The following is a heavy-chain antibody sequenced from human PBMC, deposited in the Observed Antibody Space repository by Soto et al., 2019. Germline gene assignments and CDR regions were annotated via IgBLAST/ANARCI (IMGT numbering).Heavy chain of an antibody. CDR3: AVYASSSEWDYFDS. V-gene: IGHV5-51*01. CDR1: GYSFSNYW. D-gene: IGHD6-6*01. Sequence: GESLKISCKGSGYSFSNYWIAWVRQMPGKGLEWMGIINGGDSDTRYSPSFQGQVTVSADKSIGTAYLQWSSLKASDTAMYYCAVYASSSEWDYFDSWGQGTLVTVSS. CDR2: INGGDSDT. J-gene: IGHJ4*02.